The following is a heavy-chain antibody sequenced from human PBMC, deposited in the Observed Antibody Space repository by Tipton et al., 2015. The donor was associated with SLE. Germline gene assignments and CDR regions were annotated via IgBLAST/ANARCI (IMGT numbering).Heavy chain of an antibody. CDR3: AKDMDYGGNEDAFDI. V-gene: IGHV3-30*04. CDR1: GFTFSTYA. D-gene: IGHD4-23*01. CDR2: ISYDGSNK. Sequence: SLRLSCAASGFTFSTYAMHWVRQAPGKGLEWVAVISYDGSNKYYADSVKGRFTISRDNSRNMVYLEMNSLRGEDTGVYYCAKDMDYGGNEDAFDIWGQGTMVTVSS. J-gene: IGHJ3*02.